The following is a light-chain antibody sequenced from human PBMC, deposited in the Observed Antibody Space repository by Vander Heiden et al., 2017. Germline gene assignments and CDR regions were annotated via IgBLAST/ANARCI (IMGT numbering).Light chain of an antibody. CDR2: GAS. CDR3: QQDNNLGT. J-gene: IGKJ2*01. V-gene: IGKV3-15*01. CDR1: QSVSSN. Sequence: EVVMTQSPATLSVSPGERATLSCRARQSVSSNLAWYQQKPGQAPRLLIYGASTRANGIPDRFSGSGSGTEFTLTSSSLQSEDLAVYYWQQDNNLGTFGQGTKMEIK.